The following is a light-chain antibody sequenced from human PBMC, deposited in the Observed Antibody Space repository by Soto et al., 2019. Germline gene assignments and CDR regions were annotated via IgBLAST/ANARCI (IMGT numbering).Light chain of an antibody. CDR3: QQYAGSPLT. V-gene: IGKV3-20*01. CDR2: DAS. J-gene: IGKJ4*01. CDR1: QSVRSNY. Sequence: EIVLTQSPDTLSLSPGERATLSCRASQSVRSNYLAWYQQKPGQAPRFLIYDASSRATGIPDRFSGSGSGTDFTLTISRLEPEDFAVYYCQQYAGSPLTFGGG.